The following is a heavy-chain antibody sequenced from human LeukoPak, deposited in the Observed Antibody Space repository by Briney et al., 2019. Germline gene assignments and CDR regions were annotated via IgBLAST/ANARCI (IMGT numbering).Heavy chain of an antibody. D-gene: IGHD3-10*01. CDR2: IYTSGST. CDR3: ARDKGAMTMVRGVPPWFDP. CDR1: GGSISSYY. J-gene: IGHJ5*02. V-gene: IGHV4-4*07. Sequence: SETLSLTCTVSGGSISSYYWSWIRQPAGKGLEWIGRIYTSGSTNYNPSLKSRVTMSVDTSKNQFSLKLSSVTAADTAVYYCARDKGAMTMVRGVPPWFDPWGQGTLVTVSS.